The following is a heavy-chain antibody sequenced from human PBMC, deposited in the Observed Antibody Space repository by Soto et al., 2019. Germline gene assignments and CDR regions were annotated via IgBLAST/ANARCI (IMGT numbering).Heavy chain of an antibody. Sequence: RGESLKISCKGSGYSFTNYWIVWVRQMPGKGLEWMGIIYPGDSDTRYSPSFQGQVTITADKSISTAYLQWSSLKASDTAMYYCARLVYLSTTYGMDVWGQGTTVTVSS. J-gene: IGHJ6*02. D-gene: IGHD2-2*01. CDR3: ARLVYLSTTYGMDV. CDR2: IYPGDSDT. V-gene: IGHV5-51*01. CDR1: GYSFTNYW.